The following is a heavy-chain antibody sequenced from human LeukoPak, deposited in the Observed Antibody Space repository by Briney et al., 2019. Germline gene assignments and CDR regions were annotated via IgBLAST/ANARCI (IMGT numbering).Heavy chain of an antibody. D-gene: IGHD3-16*01. Sequence: SETLSLTCSVSGGSISSSDYHWGWIRQPPGKGLEWIGSIYYSGSTHYNPSLKSPVTTSVDTSKNQFSLKLSSVTAADTAVYYCASLRMLRGIVYWGQGTLVTVSS. CDR2: IYYSGST. V-gene: IGHV4-39*01. J-gene: IGHJ4*02. CDR1: GGSISSSDYH. CDR3: ASLRMLRGIVY.